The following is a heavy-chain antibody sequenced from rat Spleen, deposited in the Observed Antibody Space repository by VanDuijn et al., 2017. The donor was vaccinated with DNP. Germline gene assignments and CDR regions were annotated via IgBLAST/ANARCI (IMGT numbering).Heavy chain of an antibody. CDR3: SRVPNTYYVMDV. CDR1: GFSLTNYG. V-gene: IGHV2S75*01. J-gene: IGHJ4*01. Sequence: QVQLKESGPVLVQASETLSLTCTVSGFSLTNYGVIWVRQSPGKGLEWMGVMWTGGGTAYNSLLKSRLSITRDTSKSQVFLKMNSLKTEDTATYYCSRVPNTYYVMDVWGQGASVTVSS. CDR2: MWTGGGT. D-gene: IGHD3-8*01.